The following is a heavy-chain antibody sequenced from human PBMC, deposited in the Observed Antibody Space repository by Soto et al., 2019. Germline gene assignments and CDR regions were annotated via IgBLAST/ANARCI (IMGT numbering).Heavy chain of an antibody. Sequence: PSETLSLTCTVSGGSISSSSYYWGWIRQPPGKGLEWIGRIYYSGSTYYNPSLKSRVTISVDTSKNQFSLKLSSVTAADTAVYYCARLRQWLVIRPIKWFDPWGQGTLVTVPQ. D-gene: IGHD6-19*01. CDR3: ARLRQWLVIRPIKWFDP. CDR1: GGSISSSSYY. V-gene: IGHV4-39*01. J-gene: IGHJ5*02. CDR2: IYYSGST.